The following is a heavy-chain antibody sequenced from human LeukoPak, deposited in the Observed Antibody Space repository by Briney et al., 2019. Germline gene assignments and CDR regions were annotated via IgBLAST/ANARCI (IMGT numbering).Heavy chain of an antibody. CDR1: GFTFSSYV. CDR3: ARVGGVASSGWPNWFDP. V-gene: IGHV3-23*01. CDR2: ISGSGGST. J-gene: IGHJ5*02. Sequence: PGGSLRLSCAASGFTFSSYVMSWVRQAPGKGLEWVSAISGSGGSTYYADSVKGRFTISRDNSKNTLYLQMNSLRAEDTAVYYCARVGGVASSGWPNWFDPWGQGTLVTVSS. D-gene: IGHD6-19*01.